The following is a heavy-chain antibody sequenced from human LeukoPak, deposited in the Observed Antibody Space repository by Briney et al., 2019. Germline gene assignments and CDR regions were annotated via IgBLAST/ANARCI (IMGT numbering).Heavy chain of an antibody. V-gene: IGHV3-9*01. D-gene: IGHD3-9*01. CDR2: ISWNSGSI. CDR3: AKDISCRRYFDWSICSDAFDI. J-gene: IGHJ3*02. CDR1: GFTFSDYY. Sequence: QPGGSLRLSCAASGFTFSDYYMSWIRQAPGKGLEWVSGISWNSGSIGYADSVKGRFTISRDNAKNSLYLQMNSLRAEDTALYYCAKDISCRRYFDWSICSDAFDIWGQGTMVTVSS.